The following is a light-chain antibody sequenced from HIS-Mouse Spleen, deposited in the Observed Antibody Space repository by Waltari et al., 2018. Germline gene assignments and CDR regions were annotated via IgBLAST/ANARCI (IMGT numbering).Light chain of an antibody. Sequence: QSALTQPASVAVSPGQSITISCTGTTRLVGGYNYLSWYQQHPGKAPKLMIYDVSNRPSGVSNRFSGSKSGNTASLTISGLQAEDEADYYCSSYTSSSTYVFGTGTKVTVL. V-gene: IGLV2-14*03. CDR1: TRLVGGYNY. CDR3: SSYTSSSTYV. J-gene: IGLJ1*01. CDR2: DVS.